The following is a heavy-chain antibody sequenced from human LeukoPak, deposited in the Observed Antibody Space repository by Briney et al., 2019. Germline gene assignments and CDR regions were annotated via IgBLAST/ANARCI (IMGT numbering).Heavy chain of an antibody. CDR2: ISGGAGTT. J-gene: IGHJ4*02. D-gene: IGHD3-22*01. Sequence: GGSLRLSCAASGFIFSRYAMNWVRQAPGKGLEWVSAISGGAGTTYYADSVQGRVTVSRDNSKNTLYLHMNSLRAEDTAVYYCAKDSWTMRFQYYFDSWGQGTLVTVSS. CDR3: AKDSWTMRFQYYFDS. V-gene: IGHV3-23*01. CDR1: GFIFSRYA.